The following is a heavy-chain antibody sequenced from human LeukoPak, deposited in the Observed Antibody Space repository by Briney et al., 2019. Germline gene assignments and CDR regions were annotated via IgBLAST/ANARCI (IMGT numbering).Heavy chain of an antibody. D-gene: IGHD3-16*01. CDR1: GFTFSSYA. CDR3: AKADPELVGEDSGDY. V-gene: IGHV3-23*01. CDR2: ISGSGGST. J-gene: IGHJ4*02. Sequence: PGGSLRLSCAASGFTFSSYAMSWVRQAPGKGLEWVSAISGSGGSTCYADSVKGRFTISRDNSKNTLYLQMNSLRAEDTAVYYCAKADPELVGEDSGDYWGQGTLVTVSS.